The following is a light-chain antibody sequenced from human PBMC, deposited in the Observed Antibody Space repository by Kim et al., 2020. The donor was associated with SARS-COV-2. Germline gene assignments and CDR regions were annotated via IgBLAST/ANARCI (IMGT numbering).Light chain of an antibody. J-gene: IGKJ5*01. CDR3: QHYSDLPIT. V-gene: IGKV1-33*01. Sequence: DILMTQSPPSLSASVGDRVTITCRASQDITYYLTWYQQKPGKAPKVLIYDASTLQRGVPSRFVGGGSGTDFTLTISGLQPDDFATYYCQHYSDLPITFGPGTRLEIK. CDR1: QDITYY. CDR2: DAS.